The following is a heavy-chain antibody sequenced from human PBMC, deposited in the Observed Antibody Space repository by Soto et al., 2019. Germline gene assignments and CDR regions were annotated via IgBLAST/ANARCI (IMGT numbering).Heavy chain of an antibody. Sequence: ASETLSLTCAVYGGSFSGYYWTWIRQPPGTGLEWIGEINHSGSTNYNPSLKSRVTISVDTSKDQFSLKLTSVTAADTAVYYCARDKITGLFDYWGQGTLVTVSS. V-gene: IGHV4-34*01. J-gene: IGHJ4*02. CDR1: GGSFSGYY. CDR2: INHSGST. CDR3: ARDKITGLFDY. D-gene: IGHD2-8*02.